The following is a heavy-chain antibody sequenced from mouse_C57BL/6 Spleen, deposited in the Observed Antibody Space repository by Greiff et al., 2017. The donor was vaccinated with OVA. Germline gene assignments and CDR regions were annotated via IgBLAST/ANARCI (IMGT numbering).Heavy chain of an antibody. J-gene: IGHJ1*03. CDR2: IYPGDGDT. CDR3: ARFLSTMITRYFDV. Sequence: VQLQQSGPELVKPGASVKISCKASGYAFSSSWMNWVKQRPGKGLEWIGRIYPGDGDTNYNGKFKGKATLTADKSSSTAYMQLSSLTSEDSAVYFCARFLSTMITRYFDVWGTGTTVTVAS. V-gene: IGHV1-82*01. D-gene: IGHD2-4*01. CDR1: GYAFSSSW.